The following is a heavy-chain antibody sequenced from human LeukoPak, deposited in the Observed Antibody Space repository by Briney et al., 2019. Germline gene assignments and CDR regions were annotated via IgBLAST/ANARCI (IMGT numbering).Heavy chain of an antibody. D-gene: IGHD4-17*01. V-gene: IGHV3-23*01. CDR2: ISGSGGST. Sequence: GGSLRLSCAASGFTFSSYAMSWVRQAPGKGLEWVSAISGSGGSTYYADSVKGRFTISRDNSKNTLYLQMNSLRAEDTAVYYWAKDSPGDYGYYYYGMDVWGQGTTVTVSS. J-gene: IGHJ6*02. CDR3: AKDSPGDYGYYYYGMDV. CDR1: GFTFSSYA.